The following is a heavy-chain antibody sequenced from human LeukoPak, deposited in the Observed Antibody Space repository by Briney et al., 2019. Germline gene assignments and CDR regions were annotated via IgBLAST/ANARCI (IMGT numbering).Heavy chain of an antibody. V-gene: IGHV1-18*01. CDR1: GYTLPSYG. Sequence: GAAVKVSCKASGYTLPSYGISWLRQAPGKGREGVGWISAYKCNTNYAQKLQGRVTMTTDTSTSTAYMELRSLRSDDTAVYYCARTETYYYDSSGYCDAFDIWGQGTMVTVSS. CDR2: ISAYKCNT. J-gene: IGHJ3*02. CDR3: ARTETYYYDSSGYCDAFDI. D-gene: IGHD3-22*01.